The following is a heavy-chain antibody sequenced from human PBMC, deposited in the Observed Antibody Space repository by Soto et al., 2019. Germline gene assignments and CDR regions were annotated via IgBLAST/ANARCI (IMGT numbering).Heavy chain of an antibody. Sequence: VSVKVSCKVSGYTLTELSMHWVRQAPGKGLEWMGGFDPEDGETIYAQKFQGRVTMTEDTSTDTAYMELSSLRSEDTAVYYCATGLFRYYYGSGSYYDYWGQGTLVTVSS. CDR1: GYTLTELS. CDR2: FDPEDGET. D-gene: IGHD3-10*01. V-gene: IGHV1-24*01. CDR3: ATGLFRYYYGSGSYYDY. J-gene: IGHJ4*02.